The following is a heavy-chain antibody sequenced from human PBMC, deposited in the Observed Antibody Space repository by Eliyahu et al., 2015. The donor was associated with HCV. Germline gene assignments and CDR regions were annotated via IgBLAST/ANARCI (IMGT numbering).Heavy chain of an antibody. Sequence: QVQLVQSGAEVKKPGASVKVSCKAAGXXFXDXLMHWVRQAPGQGLXWMGXINPDSGGTNYAQKFQGRVTMTRDTSISTVYMELSRLRSDDTAVYYCARGGIVATMVYYGMDVWGQGTTVTVSS. CDR3: ARGGIVATMVYYGMDV. J-gene: IGHJ6*02. CDR2: INPDSGGT. D-gene: IGHD5-12*01. V-gene: IGHV1-2*02. CDR1: GXXFXDXL.